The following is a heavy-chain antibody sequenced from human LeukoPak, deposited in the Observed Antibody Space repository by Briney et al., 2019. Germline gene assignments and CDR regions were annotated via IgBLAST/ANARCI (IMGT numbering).Heavy chain of an antibody. Sequence: ASVKVSCKVSGYTLTELSMHWVRQAPGKGLEWMGGFDPEDGETIYAQKFQGRVTMTEDTSTDTAYMELSSLRSEDTAVYYCATFGGSYFVFDYWGQGTLVTVSS. D-gene: IGHD1-26*01. V-gene: IGHV1-24*01. CDR2: FDPEDGET. J-gene: IGHJ4*02. CDR3: ATFGGSYFVFDY. CDR1: GYTLTELS.